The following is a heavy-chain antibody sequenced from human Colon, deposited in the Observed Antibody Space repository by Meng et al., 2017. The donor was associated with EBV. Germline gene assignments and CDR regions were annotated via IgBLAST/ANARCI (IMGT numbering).Heavy chain of an antibody. CDR1: GGSISSGNHY. J-gene: IGHJ2*01. CDR3: ASLYGDSSVWYLDL. V-gene: IGHV4-31*03. D-gene: IGHD4-17*01. CDR2: IYYSGST. Sequence: VKLQESGPGLVKPSQTLSLPCTVSGGSISSGNHYWSWIRQHPGKGLEYIGYIYYSGSTYYNPSLKSRVIISVDTSKNQFSLRLNSVTAADTAVYYCASLYGDSSVWYLDLWGRGTLVTASS.